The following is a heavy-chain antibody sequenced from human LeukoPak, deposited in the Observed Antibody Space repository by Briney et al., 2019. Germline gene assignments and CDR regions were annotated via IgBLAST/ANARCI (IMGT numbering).Heavy chain of an antibody. CDR1: GFTLSSYG. Sequence: GGSLRLSCAASGFTLSSYGMHWVRQAPGKGLEWVAVISYDGSNKYYADSVKGRFIISRDNSKNTLYLQMNSLRAEDTAVYYCAKGHDILTGYTYYFDYWGQGTLVTVSS. J-gene: IGHJ4*02. CDR2: ISYDGSNK. V-gene: IGHV3-30*18. D-gene: IGHD3-9*01. CDR3: AKGHDILTGYTYYFDY.